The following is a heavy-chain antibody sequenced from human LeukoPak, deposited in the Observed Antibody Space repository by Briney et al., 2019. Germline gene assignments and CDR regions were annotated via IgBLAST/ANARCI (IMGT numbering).Heavy chain of an antibody. CDR2: ISGSGGST. Sequence: PGGSLRLSXAASGFTFSSYAMSWVRQAPGKGLEWVSAISGSGGSTYYADSVKGRFTISRDNSKNTLYVQMNSLRAEDTAVYYCAKDIRSSWYYFQDWGQGTLVTVSS. CDR1: GFTFSSYA. CDR3: AKDIRSSWYYFQD. J-gene: IGHJ1*01. D-gene: IGHD6-13*01. V-gene: IGHV3-23*01.